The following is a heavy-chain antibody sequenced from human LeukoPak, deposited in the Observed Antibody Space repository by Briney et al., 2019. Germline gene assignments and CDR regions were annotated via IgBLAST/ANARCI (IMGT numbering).Heavy chain of an antibody. CDR2: TSGSSGST. CDR1: GFTFSNYA. J-gene: IGHJ4*02. CDR3: AKDRGISVAGRGFDY. V-gene: IGHV3-23*01. D-gene: IGHD6-19*01. Sequence: PGGSLRLSYAASGFTFSNYAMSWVRQAPGKGLEWVSGTSGSSGSTYYADSVKGRFTISRDNSKNTLYLQMNSLRAEDTAVYYCAKDRGISVAGRGFDYWGQGTLVTVSS.